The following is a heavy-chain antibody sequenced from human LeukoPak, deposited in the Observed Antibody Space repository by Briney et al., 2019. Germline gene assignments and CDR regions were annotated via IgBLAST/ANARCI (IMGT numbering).Heavy chain of an antibody. V-gene: IGHV3-23*01. J-gene: IGHJ4*02. D-gene: IGHD3-3*01. CDR3: AKEGSDDIWSGYYYRD. Sequence: PGGSLRLSCAASGFTFSSYAMSWVRQAPGKGLEWVSAISGSGGSTYYADSVKGRFTISRDNSKNTLYLQMNSLRAEDTAVYYCAKEGSDDIWSGYYYRDWGQGTLVTVSS. CDR1: GFTFSSYA. CDR2: ISGSGGST.